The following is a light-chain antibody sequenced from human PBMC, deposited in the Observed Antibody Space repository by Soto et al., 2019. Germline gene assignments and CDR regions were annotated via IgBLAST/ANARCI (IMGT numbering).Light chain of an antibody. CDR3: VAWDDSLSGVV. Sequence: SVLTQPPSASGTPGQRVTLSCSGSSSIIGFNAVNWYQQLPGTAPKLVMHGNSQRPSGVPDRFSGSKSGTSASLAISGLRTEDEAQYYCVAWDDSLSGVVFGGGTKLTVL. CDR2: GNS. V-gene: IGLV1-47*02. J-gene: IGLJ3*02. CDR1: SSIIGFNA.